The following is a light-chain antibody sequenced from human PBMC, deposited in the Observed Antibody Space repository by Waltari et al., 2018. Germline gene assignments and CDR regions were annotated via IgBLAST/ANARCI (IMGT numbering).Light chain of an antibody. V-gene: IGKV1-33*01. J-gene: IGKJ4*01. CDR1: QDISNY. CDR2: DAS. Sequence: DIQMTQSPSSLSASVGDRVTITCQASQDISNYLNWYQQKPGKAPQLLIYDASNLETGVPSMFSGSGSGTDFTFTISSLQPEDIATYYCQQYDNLPPLTFGGGTKVEIK. CDR3: QQYDNLPPLT.